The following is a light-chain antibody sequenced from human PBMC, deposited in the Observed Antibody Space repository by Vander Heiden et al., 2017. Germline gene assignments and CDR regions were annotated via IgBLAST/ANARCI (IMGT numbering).Light chain of an antibody. CDR3: MQGTHWPYT. V-gene: IGKV2-30*02. Sequence: DAVVTQSPLSLPVSLGQPASISCRSSQRLVHSDGNTYLNWFHQRPGQSPRRLIYKVSNRDSGVPDRFSGSESGTDFTLKISRVEAEDVGVYYCMQGTHWPYTFGQGTNLEI. CDR2: KVS. CDR1: QRLVHSDGNTY. J-gene: IGKJ2*01.